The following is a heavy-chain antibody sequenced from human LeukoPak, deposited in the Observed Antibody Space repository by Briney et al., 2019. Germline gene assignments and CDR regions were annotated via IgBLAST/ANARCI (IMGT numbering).Heavy chain of an antibody. D-gene: IGHD5/OR15-5a*01. CDR2: ISYDGSNK. CDR3: ARSVSGVWLFDY. Sequence: GGSLRLSCAASGFTFSSYAMHWVRQAPGKGLEWVAVISYDGSNKYYADSVRGRFTISRDNSKNRLYLQMSDLRAEDTAVYFCARSVSGVWLFDYWGRGTLVTVSS. V-gene: IGHV3-30-3*01. J-gene: IGHJ4*02. CDR1: GFTFSSYA.